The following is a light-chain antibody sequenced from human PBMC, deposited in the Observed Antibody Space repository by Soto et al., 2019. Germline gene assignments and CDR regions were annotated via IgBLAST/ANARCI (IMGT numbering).Light chain of an antibody. J-gene: IGKJ5*01. V-gene: IGKV1-39*01. CDR2: AAS. CDR3: QQSDSTPIT. CDR1: QSISSY. Sequence: DIQMTQSPSSLSASVGDRVTITCRSRQSISSYLNWYQQKPGKAPKLLIYAASSLQSGVPSRFSGSGTGTDFTLTISSLQPEDFATYYCQQSDSTPITFGQGTRLEIK.